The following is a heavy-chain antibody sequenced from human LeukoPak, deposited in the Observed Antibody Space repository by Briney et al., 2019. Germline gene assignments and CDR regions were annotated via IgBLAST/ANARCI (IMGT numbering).Heavy chain of an antibody. Sequence: KPSGTLSLTGAVSGASISSNNWWSWVRQSPGKGLEWIGEIYHSGITNYNPSLKSQVTILVDKSKNQFSLKLRSVTAADTAVYFCARTTMVRGTYYMDVWGKGTTVTISS. CDR3: ARTTMVRGTYYMDV. V-gene: IGHV4-4*02. D-gene: IGHD3-10*01. J-gene: IGHJ6*03. CDR2: IYHSGIT. CDR1: GASISSNNW.